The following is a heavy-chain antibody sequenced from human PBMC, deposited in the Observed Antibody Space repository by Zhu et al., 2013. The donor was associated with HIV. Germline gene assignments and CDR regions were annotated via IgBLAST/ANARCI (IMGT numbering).Heavy chain of an antibody. Sequence: QVQLVQSGAEVKKPGSSVKVSCKASGGTFSSYAISWVRQAPGQGLEWMGGIIPIFGTANYAQKFQGRVTITADESTSTAYMELSSPRSEDTAVYYCAREDLGYCSSTSCYAGHWFDPWGQGTLVTVSS. CDR2: IIPIFGTA. CDR3: AREDLGYCSSTSCYAGHWFDP. V-gene: IGHV1-69*01. CDR1: GGTFSSYA. D-gene: IGHD2-2*01. J-gene: IGHJ5*02.